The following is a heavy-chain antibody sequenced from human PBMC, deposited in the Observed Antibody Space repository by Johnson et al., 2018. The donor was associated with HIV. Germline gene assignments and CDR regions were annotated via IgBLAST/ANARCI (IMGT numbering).Heavy chain of an antibody. J-gene: IGHJ3*02. D-gene: IGHD5-24*01. CDR3: TTALRGTVTRDGYILDAFDI. V-gene: IGHV3-15*01. CDR1: GFTVSSNY. CDR2: IKSKTDGGTT. Sequence: VQLVESGGGVVQPGGSLRLSCAASGFTVSSNYMSWVRQAPGKGLEWVGRIKSKTDGGTTDYAAPVKGRFTISRDDSKNTLYLQMNSLKTEDTAVYYCTTALRGTVTRDGYILDAFDIWGQGTMVTVSS.